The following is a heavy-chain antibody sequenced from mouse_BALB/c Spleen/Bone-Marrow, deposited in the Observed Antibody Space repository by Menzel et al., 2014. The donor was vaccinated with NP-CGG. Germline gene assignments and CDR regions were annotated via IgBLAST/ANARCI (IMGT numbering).Heavy chain of an antibody. J-gene: IGHJ3*01. CDR1: GYSFAGYT. CDR2: INPYNGGS. D-gene: IGHD1-1*01. Sequence: DVQLQESGPELVKPGASMKISCKASGYSFAGYTMNWVKQSHGKNLEWIGLINPYNGGSSYNQKFKGKATLTVDKSSSTAYMELLSLTSEDSAVYYCAREGYGSSYGSAYWGQGTLVTVSA. CDR3: AREGYGSSYGSAY. V-gene: IGHV1-31*01.